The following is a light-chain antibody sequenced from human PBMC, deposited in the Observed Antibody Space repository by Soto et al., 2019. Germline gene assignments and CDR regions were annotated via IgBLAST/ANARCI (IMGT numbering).Light chain of an antibody. CDR1: SGHSSYI. CDR3: ETWDSNTVV. J-gene: IGLJ2*01. CDR2: LEGSGSY. V-gene: IGLV4-60*01. Sequence: QLVLTQSSSASASLGSSVKLTCTLSSGHSSYIIAWHQQQPGKAPRYLMKLEGSGSYNKGSGVPDRFSGSSSGADRYLTXXXXXXXXXADXYCETWDSNTVVFGGGTK.